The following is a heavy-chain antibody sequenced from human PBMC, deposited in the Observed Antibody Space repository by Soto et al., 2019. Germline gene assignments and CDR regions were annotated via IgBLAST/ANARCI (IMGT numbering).Heavy chain of an antibody. CDR1: GGTFSSYA. Sequence: GASVKVSCKASGGTFSSYAISWVRQAPGQGLEWMGGIIPIFGTANYAQKFQGRVTITADESTSTAYMELSSLRSEDTAVYYCASPHSAAADYYYYGMDVCGQGTTVTVPS. J-gene: IGHJ6*02. D-gene: IGHD6-13*01. V-gene: IGHV1-69*13. CDR2: IIPIFGTA. CDR3: ASPHSAAADYYYYGMDV.